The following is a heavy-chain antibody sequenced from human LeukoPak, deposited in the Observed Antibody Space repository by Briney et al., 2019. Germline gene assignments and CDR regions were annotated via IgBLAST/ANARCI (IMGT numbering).Heavy chain of an antibody. CDR3: AREPDYGDYIDY. V-gene: IGHV1-69*04. D-gene: IGHD4-17*01. CDR2: IIPILGIA. CDR1: GGTFSSYA. Sequence: ASVKVSCTASGGTFSSYAISWVRQAPGQGLEWMGRIIPILGIANYAQKFQGRVTITADKSTSTAYMELSSLRSEDTAVYYCAREPDYGDYIDYWGQGTLVTVSS. J-gene: IGHJ4*02.